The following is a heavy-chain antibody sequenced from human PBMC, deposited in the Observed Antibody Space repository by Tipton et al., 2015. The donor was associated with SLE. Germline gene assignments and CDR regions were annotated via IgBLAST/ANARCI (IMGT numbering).Heavy chain of an antibody. CDR2: INHSGST. Sequence: TLSLTCAVYGGSFSGYYWSWIRQPPGEGLEWIGEINHSGSTNYNPSLKSRVTISVDTSKNQFSLKLSSVTAADTAVYYCARGPGGTVIGYWGQGTLVTVSS. CDR1: GGSFSGYY. CDR3: ARGPGGTVIGY. J-gene: IGHJ4*02. D-gene: IGHD4-17*01. V-gene: IGHV4-34*01.